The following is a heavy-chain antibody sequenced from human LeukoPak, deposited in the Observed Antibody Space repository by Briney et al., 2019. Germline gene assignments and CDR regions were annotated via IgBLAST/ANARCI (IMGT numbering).Heavy chain of an antibody. CDR3: TTAGLRYFDWPLDY. Sequence: PGGTLRLSCAASGFTFSNAWMTWVRQAPGKGLEWIGRIKSKTDDATTDYAAPVKGRFTISRDESKNTLYLQMNSLKTEDTAVYYCTTAGLRYFDWPLDYWGQGTLVTVSS. CDR2: IKSKTDDATT. D-gene: IGHD3-9*01. J-gene: IGHJ4*02. V-gene: IGHV3-15*01. CDR1: GFTFSNAW.